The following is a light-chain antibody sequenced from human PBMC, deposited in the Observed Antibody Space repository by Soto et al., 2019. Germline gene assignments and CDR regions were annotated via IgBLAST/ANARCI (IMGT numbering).Light chain of an antibody. CDR1: SNDVGSYNL. V-gene: IGLV2-23*01. J-gene: IGLJ2*01. CDR2: EGS. CDR3: CSYAGSTTHVV. Sequence: QSVLTQPASVSGSPGQSITISCTGTSNDVGSYNLVSWYQQHPGKAPKLMIYEGSKRPSGVSNRFSGSKSGNTASLTISGLQAEDEAHYYCCSYAGSTTHVVFGGGTKLTVL.